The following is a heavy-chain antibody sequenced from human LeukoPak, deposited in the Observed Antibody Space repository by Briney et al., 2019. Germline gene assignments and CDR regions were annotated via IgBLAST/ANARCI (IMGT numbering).Heavy chain of an antibody. CDR1: GGSFSGYY. CDR2: IYYSGST. V-gene: IGHV4-59*01. Sequence: SETLPLTCAVYGGSFSGYYWSWIRQPPGKGLEWIGYIYYSGSTSYNPSLKSRVTISVDTSKNQFSLKLSSVTAADTAVYYCARAGSSSSPFRKDYWGQGTLVTVSS. CDR3: ARAGSSSSPFRKDY. D-gene: IGHD6-6*01. J-gene: IGHJ4*02.